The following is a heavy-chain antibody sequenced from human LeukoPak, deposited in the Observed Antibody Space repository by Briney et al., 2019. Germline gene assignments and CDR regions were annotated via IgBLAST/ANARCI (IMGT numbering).Heavy chain of an antibody. V-gene: IGHV4-61*02. CDR1: GGSISSGSYY. D-gene: IGHD1-26*01. Sequence: PSETLSLTCTVSGGSISSGSYYWSWIRQPAGKGLEWIGRIYTSGSTNYNPSLKSRVTISVDTSKNQFSLKPSSVTAADTAVYYCARDSFGSYYGNWGQGTLVTVSS. CDR3: ARDSFGSYYGN. J-gene: IGHJ4*02. CDR2: IYTSGST.